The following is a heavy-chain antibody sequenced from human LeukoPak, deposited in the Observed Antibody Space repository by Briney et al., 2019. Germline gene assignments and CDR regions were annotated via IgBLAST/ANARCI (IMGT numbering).Heavy chain of an antibody. V-gene: IGHV4-34*01. CDR1: GGSFSGYC. D-gene: IGHD6-19*01. J-gene: IGHJ5*02. Sequence: SETLSLTCAVYGGSFSGYCWSWIRQPPAKGLEWIGEINHSGSTNYNTSLKSRVTISVDTSKNQFSLKLSSVTAADTAVYYCARGVAGTDWFDPWGQGTLVTVSS. CDR3: ARGVAGTDWFDP. CDR2: INHSGST.